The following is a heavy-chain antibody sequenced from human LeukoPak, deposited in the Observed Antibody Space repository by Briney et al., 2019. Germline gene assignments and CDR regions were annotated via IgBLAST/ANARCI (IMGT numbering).Heavy chain of an antibody. Sequence: IGYIYYSGSTNYNPSLKSRVTISVDTSKNQFSLKLSSVTAADTAVYYCARAPRGATTYVDYWGQGTLVTVSS. CDR2: IYYSGST. J-gene: IGHJ4*02. V-gene: IGHV4-59*01. D-gene: IGHD3-10*01. CDR3: ARAPRGATTYVDY.